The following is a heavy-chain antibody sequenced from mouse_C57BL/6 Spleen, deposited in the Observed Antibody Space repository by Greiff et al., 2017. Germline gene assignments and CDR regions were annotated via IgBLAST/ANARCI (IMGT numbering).Heavy chain of an antibody. CDR2: IDPEDGDT. Sequence: VHVKQSGAELVRPGASVKLSCTASGFNIKDYYMHWVKQRPEQGLEWIGRIDPEDGDTEYAPKFQGKATMTADTSSNTAYLQLSSLTSEDTAVYYCTTDYGRGDAMDYWGQGTSVTVSS. J-gene: IGHJ4*01. CDR1: GFNIKDYY. D-gene: IGHD1-1*01. V-gene: IGHV14-1*01. CDR3: TTDYGRGDAMDY.